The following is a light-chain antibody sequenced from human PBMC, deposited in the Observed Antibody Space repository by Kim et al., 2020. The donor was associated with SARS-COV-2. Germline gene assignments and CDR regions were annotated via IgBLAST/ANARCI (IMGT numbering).Light chain of an antibody. V-gene: IGKV3-20*01. CDR1: QSVSSSY. CDR3: QQYGSSPLT. Sequence: SPGERSTLPCRARQSVSSSYLAWYQQRPGQAPRLLIYCASSRATGIPDRFSGSESGTDFTLTISRLEPEDFAVYYCQQYGSSPLTFGGGTKVDIK. J-gene: IGKJ4*01. CDR2: CAS.